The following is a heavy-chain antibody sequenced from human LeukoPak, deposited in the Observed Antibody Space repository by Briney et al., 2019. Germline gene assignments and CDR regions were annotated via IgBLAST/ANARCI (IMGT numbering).Heavy chain of an antibody. CDR2: ISYDANTK. V-gene: IGHV3-30*18. Sequence: GRSLRLSCAASGFTFSSDGMHWVHQAPGKGLEWLTFISYDANTKYYSDSVRGRFTVSRDNSKNTMYLQMNSLRPEDTAMYYCAKDRASSRSLDYWGQGNLVTVSS. CDR1: GFTFSSDG. CDR3: AKDRASSRSLDY. D-gene: IGHD6-13*01. J-gene: IGHJ4*02.